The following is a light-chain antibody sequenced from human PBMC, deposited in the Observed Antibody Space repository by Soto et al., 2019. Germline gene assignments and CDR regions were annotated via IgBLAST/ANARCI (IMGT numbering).Light chain of an antibody. V-gene: IGKV3-15*01. J-gene: IGKJ3*01. CDR3: HQYNTWPPRFT. CDR1: QSVTTK. Sequence: EIVMTQSPAILSLSPGETVTLSCRASQSVTTKLAWYQQRPGQNPRLLIYNASTRATAVPARFSGGGSVTEFSLTISSLQSDDFGVYYCHQYNTWPPRFTFGPGTKVDIK. CDR2: NAS.